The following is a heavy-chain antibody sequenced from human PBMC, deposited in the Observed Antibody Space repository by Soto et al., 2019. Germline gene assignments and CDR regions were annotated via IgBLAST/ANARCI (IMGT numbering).Heavy chain of an antibody. CDR2: ISSSGSTI. V-gene: IGHV3-48*03. Sequence: GGSLRLSCAASGFTFSSYEMNWVRQAPGKGLEWVSYISSSGSTIYYADSVKGRFTISRDNAKNSLYLQMNSLRAEDTAVYYCARVRLVYASYYSGMDVWGQGTTVTVSS. J-gene: IGHJ6*02. D-gene: IGHD2-8*01. CDR1: GFTFSSYE. CDR3: ARVRLVYASYYSGMDV.